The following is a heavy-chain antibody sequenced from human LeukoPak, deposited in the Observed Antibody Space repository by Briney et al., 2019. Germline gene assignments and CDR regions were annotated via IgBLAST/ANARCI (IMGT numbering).Heavy chain of an antibody. Sequence: GGSLRLSCVASGFIFDNYGMHWVRQVPGKGLEWVSRISWNSGNIGYADSVKGRFTISRDNDKNSLHLQMNSLRVEDMALYYCAKDVDFDGYFDYWGRGTLVTVSS. D-gene: IGHD5-24*01. CDR1: GFIFDNYG. J-gene: IGHJ4*02. CDR3: AKDVDFDGYFDY. V-gene: IGHV3-9*03. CDR2: ISWNSGNI.